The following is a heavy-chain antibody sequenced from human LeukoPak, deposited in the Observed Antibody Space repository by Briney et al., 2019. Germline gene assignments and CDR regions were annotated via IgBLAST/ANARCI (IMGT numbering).Heavy chain of an antibody. Sequence: GGSLRLSCAASGFTFDDYAMHWVRQAPGKGLEWVSGISWNSGSIGYADSVKGRFTISRDNAKNSLYLQMNSLRAEDTALYYCAKSGSSGWYRGDYFDYWGQGTLVTVSS. D-gene: IGHD6-19*01. J-gene: IGHJ4*02. CDR2: ISWNSGSI. CDR3: AKSGSSGWYRGDYFDY. V-gene: IGHV3-9*01. CDR1: GFTFDDYA.